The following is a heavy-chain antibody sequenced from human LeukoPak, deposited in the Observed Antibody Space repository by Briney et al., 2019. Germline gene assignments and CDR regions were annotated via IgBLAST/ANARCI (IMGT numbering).Heavy chain of an antibody. CDR3: ARSAARFEFDY. CDR2: ISSSSSYI. CDR1: GFTFSSYS. J-gene: IGHJ4*02. Sequence: PGGSLRLSCAASGFTFSSYSMNWVRQAPGKGLKWVSSISSSSSYIYYADSVKGRFTISRDNAKNSLYLQMSRLRAEDTAVYYCARSAARFEFDYWGQGTLVTVSS. D-gene: IGHD6-6*01. V-gene: IGHV3-21*01.